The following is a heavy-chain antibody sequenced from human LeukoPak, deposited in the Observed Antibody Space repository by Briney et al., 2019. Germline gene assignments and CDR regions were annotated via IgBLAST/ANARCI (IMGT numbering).Heavy chain of an antibody. J-gene: IGHJ4*02. D-gene: IGHD4-17*01. CDR2: ISGSGGST. CDR3: ARLMDTYYSDDY. CDR1: GFTFSSYA. V-gene: IGHV3-23*01. Sequence: GGSLRLSCAASGFTFSSYAINWVRQASGKGLEWVSIISGSGGSTYYADSVKGRFTISRDDARNSLYLQMNSLRAEDSAVYYCARLMDTYYSDDYWGQGTLVTVSS.